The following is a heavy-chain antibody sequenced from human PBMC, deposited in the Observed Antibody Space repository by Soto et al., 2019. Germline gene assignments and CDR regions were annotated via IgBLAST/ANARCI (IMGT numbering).Heavy chain of an antibody. Sequence: SETLSLTCTVSGGSISSGDYYWSWIRQPPGKGLEWIGYIYYSGSTYYNPSLKSRVTISVDTSKNQFSLKLSSVTAADTAVYYCASSAAPPEGFDYWGQGTLATVSA. CDR2: IYYSGST. CDR3: ASSAAPPEGFDY. J-gene: IGHJ4*02. CDR1: GGSISSGDYY. D-gene: IGHD6-13*01. V-gene: IGHV4-30-4*01.